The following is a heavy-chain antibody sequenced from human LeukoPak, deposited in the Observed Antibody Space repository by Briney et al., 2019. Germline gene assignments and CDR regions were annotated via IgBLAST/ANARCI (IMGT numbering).Heavy chain of an antibody. D-gene: IGHD4-17*01. CDR2: ISWNSGSI. CDR3: AKAEYGDYRYYFDY. CDR1: GFTFDDYA. Sequence: GGSLRLSCAASGFTFDDYAMHWVRQAPGKGLEWVSGISWNSGSIGYADSVKGRFTISRDNAKNSLYLQMNSLRAEDTALYYCAKAEYGDYRYYFDYWGQGTLVTVSS. V-gene: IGHV3-9*01. J-gene: IGHJ4*02.